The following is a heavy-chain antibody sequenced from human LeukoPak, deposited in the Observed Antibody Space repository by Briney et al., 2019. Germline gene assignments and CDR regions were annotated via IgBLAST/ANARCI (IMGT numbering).Heavy chain of an antibody. CDR1: GFTFSSYG. CDR3: ARYGPDLSGSLPFDAFDI. J-gene: IGHJ3*02. CDR2: IRYDGSNK. D-gene: IGHD3-9*01. Sequence: GGSLRLSCAASGFTFSSYGMDWVRQAPGQGLEWVAFIRYDGSNKYYADSVKGRFTISRDNSKNTMYLQMNSLRAEDTAVYYCARYGPDLSGSLPFDAFDIWGQGTMVTVSS. V-gene: IGHV3-30*02.